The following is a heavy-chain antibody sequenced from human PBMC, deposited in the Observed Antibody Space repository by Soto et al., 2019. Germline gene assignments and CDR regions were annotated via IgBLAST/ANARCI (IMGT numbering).Heavy chain of an antibody. CDR2: ISYDGSNK. Sequence: QVQLVESGGGVVQPGRSLRLSCAASGFTFSSYGMHWVRQAPGKGLEWVAVISYDGSNKYYADSVKGRFTISRDNSKNTLYLQMNSRRAEDTAVYYCAKDLWGDHYYSYGMDVW. J-gene: IGHJ6*01. CDR3: AKDLWGDHYYSYGMDV. CDR1: GFTFSSYG. V-gene: IGHV3-30*18. D-gene: IGHD3-16*01.